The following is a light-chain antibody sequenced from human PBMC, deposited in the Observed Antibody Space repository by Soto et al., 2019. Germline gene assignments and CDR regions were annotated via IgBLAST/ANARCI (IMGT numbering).Light chain of an antibody. CDR3: SSYAASSNYV. Sequence: QSALTQPPSASGFPGHAVAISCTGTSSYVGGYNSVSLYQQHPGKAPKLMIYDVSKRPSGVPDRFSGSKCGNTASLAVSGLQAEDEADYYCSSYAASSNYVFGTGTKVTVL. J-gene: IGLJ1*01. CDR1: SSYVGGYNS. V-gene: IGLV2-8*01. CDR2: DVS.